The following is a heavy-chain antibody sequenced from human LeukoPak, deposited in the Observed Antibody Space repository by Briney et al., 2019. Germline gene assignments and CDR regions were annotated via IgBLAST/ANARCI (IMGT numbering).Heavy chain of an antibody. Sequence: GGSLRLSCAASGFIFSTYWMNWVRQAPGKGLEWVANIKQDGSEKYYVDSVKGRFTISRDNAKKSLFLQMNSLRAEDTAVYYCARDWAGHCAGNSCYRGLDYWGQGTLVTVSS. V-gene: IGHV3-7*03. J-gene: IGHJ4*02. CDR3: ARDWAGHCAGNSCYRGLDY. CDR1: GFIFSTYW. D-gene: IGHD2-21*01. CDR2: IKQDGSEK.